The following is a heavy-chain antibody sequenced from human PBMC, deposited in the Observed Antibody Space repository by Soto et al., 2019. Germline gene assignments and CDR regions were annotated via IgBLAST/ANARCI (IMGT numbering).Heavy chain of an antibody. CDR1: GFAFSTYG. J-gene: IGHJ6*02. CDR2: ISHDVSKR. CDR3: AKARTSYADYPLYGLDV. D-gene: IGHD4-17*01. Sequence: GGSLRLAWDAAGFAFSTYGMHWVRQAQGTGLEWVAHISHDVSKRYFTDSVKGRFTISRDKYAKTLCLQMTGLRVEDTAIYSCAKARTSYADYPLYGLDVWGQGTTVTVSS. V-gene: IGHV3-30*18.